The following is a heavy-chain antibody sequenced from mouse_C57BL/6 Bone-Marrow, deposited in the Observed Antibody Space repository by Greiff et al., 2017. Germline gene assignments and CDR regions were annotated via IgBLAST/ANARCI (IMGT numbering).Heavy chain of an antibody. D-gene: IGHD2-2*01. Sequence: VQLVESGAELARPGASVKLSCKASGYTFTSYGLSWVKQRTGQGLEWIGEIYPRSGNTYYNEKFKGKATLTADKSSSTAYMELRSLTFEDSAVSFCSRGGVKGAMDYGGQGTSVTVSS. J-gene: IGHJ4*01. CDR3: SRGGVKGAMDY. CDR1: GYTFTSYG. V-gene: IGHV1-81*01. CDR2: IYPRSGNT.